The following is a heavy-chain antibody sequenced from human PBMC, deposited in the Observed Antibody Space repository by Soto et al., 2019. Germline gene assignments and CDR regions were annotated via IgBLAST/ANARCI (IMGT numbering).Heavy chain of an antibody. Sequence: QVQLVQSGAEVKKPAASVKVSCKASGYTFTSYGISWVRQAPGQGLEWMGWISAYNGNKKYAQKLQGRVSMTTDNSTSRAYMELRSLRSDDTAVYYCARDLGQQLFDYWGQGTLVTVSS. D-gene: IGHD6-13*01. CDR3: ARDLGQQLFDY. J-gene: IGHJ4*02. V-gene: IGHV1-18*01. CDR1: GYTFTSYG. CDR2: ISAYNGNK.